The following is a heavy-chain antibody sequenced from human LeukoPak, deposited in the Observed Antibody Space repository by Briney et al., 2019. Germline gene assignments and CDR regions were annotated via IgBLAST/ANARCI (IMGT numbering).Heavy chain of an antibody. CDR2: IKSKTDGGTT. J-gene: IGHJ4*02. Sequence: NPGGSLRLSCAASGFTFSNAWMSWVRQAPGKGLEWVGRIKSKTDGGTTDYAALVKGRFTISRDDSKNTLYLQMNSLKTEDTAVYYCTTGIFLYCSGGSCQIDYWGQGTLVTVSS. CDR3: TTGIFLYCSGGSCQIDY. V-gene: IGHV3-15*01. D-gene: IGHD2-15*01. CDR1: GFTFSNAW.